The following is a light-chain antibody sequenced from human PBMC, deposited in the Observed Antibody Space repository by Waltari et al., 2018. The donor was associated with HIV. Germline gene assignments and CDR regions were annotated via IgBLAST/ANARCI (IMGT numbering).Light chain of an antibody. CDR1: QTVSGSF. CDR3: QQYDTSPLT. V-gene: IGKV3-20*01. J-gene: IGKJ4*01. CDR2: RVS. Sequence: ENVLTQSPGTLSLSPGERATLSCRASQTVSGSFFAWYQQKPGQAPRVLIYRVSCRATGIPDRFSGSGSGTDFTLTISRLEPEDFAVYYCQQYDTSPLTFGGGTKVEIK.